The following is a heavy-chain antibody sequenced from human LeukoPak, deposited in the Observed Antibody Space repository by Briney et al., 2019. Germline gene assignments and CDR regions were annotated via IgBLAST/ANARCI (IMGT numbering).Heavy chain of an antibody. Sequence: GESLKISCKSSGYSFTSYWIGWVRQMPGKGLEWMGIIYPGDSDTRYSPSFQGQVTISADKSISTAYLQWSSLKASDTAMYYCARGYGSGNYRYYFDYWGQGTLVTVSS. J-gene: IGHJ4*02. CDR2: IYPGDSDT. V-gene: IGHV5-51*01. D-gene: IGHD3-10*01. CDR3: ARGYGSGNYRYYFDY. CDR1: GYSFTSYW.